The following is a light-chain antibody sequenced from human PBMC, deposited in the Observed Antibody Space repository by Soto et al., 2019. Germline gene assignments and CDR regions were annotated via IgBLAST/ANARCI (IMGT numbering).Light chain of an antibody. V-gene: IGKV1-39*01. CDR1: QSISSY. CDR2: AAS. Sequence: DIQMTQSPSSLSASVGDRVTITCRASQSISSYLIWYQQEPGKAPKRLIYAASSLQSGVPSRFSGSGSGTDFTLTISSLQPEDFATYYCQQNHSPPYTFGQGTKLEIK. CDR3: QQNHSPPYT. J-gene: IGKJ2*01.